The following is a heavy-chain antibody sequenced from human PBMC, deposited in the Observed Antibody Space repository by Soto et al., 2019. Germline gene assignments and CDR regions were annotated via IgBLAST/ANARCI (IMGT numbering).Heavy chain of an antibody. CDR1: GGSISSSSYY. Sequence: SETLSLTCTVSGGSISSSSYYWGWIRQPPGKGLEWIGSIYYSGSTYYNPSLKSRVTISVDTSKNQFSLKLSSVTAADTAVYDCARRNGGTGDFQHWGQGTLVTVSS. CDR3: ARRNGGTGDFQH. J-gene: IGHJ1*01. V-gene: IGHV4-39*01. D-gene: IGHD7-27*01. CDR2: IYYSGST.